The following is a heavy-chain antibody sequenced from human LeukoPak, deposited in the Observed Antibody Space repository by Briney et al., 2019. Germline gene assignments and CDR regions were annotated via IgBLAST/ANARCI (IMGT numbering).Heavy chain of an antibody. V-gene: IGHV3-9*01. CDR1: GFPFSSYA. D-gene: IGHD6-25*01. Sequence: GGSLRLSCAASGFPFSSYAMHWVRQAPGKGLEWVSGISWNSGSIGYADSVKGRFTISRDNAKNSLYLQMNSLRAEDTALYYCAKDTIGSYGMDVWGQGTTVTVSS. J-gene: IGHJ6*02. CDR2: ISWNSGSI. CDR3: AKDTIGSYGMDV.